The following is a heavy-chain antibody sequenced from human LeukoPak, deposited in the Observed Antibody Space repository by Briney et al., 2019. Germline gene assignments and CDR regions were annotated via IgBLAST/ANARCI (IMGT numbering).Heavy chain of an antibody. V-gene: IGHV4-4*02. CDR2: IYHSGST. Sequence: KASETLSLTCAVSGGSISSSNWWSWVRQPPGKGLEWIGEIYHSGSTNYNPSLKSRVTISVDTSKNQFSLKLSSVTAADTAVYYCARGGYVLRYFDWLYPPRPPHFDYWGQGTLVTVSS. D-gene: IGHD3-9*01. CDR3: ARGGYVLRYFDWLYPPRPPHFDY. CDR1: GGSISSSNW. J-gene: IGHJ4*02.